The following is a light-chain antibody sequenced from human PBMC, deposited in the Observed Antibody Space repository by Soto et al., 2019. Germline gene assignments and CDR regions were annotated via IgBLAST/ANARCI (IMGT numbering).Light chain of an antibody. CDR3: QQYHNWPPIT. CDR1: QSVSNN. CDR2: DTS. V-gene: IGKV3-15*01. J-gene: IGKJ5*01. Sequence: EIVMTQSPATLSVSPGDRATLSCRASQSVSNNLAWYQQKPGQAPRLLIYDTSTRATGIPARFSGSGSGTEFTLTISSLQSEDFAVYFCQQYHNWPPITFGQGTRLEIK.